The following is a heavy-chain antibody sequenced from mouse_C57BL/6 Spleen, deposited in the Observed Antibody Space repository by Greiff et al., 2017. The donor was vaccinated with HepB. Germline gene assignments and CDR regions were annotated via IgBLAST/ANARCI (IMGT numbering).Heavy chain of an antibody. V-gene: IGHV5-12*01. J-gene: IGHJ4*01. CDR1: GFTFSDYY. CDR2: ISNGGGST. D-gene: IGHD4-1*01. Sequence: EVMLVESGGGLVQPGGSLKLSCAASGFTFSDYYMYWVRQTPEKRLEWVAYISNGGGSTYYPDTVKGRFTISRDNAKNTLYLQMSRLKSEDTAMYYCARRLGSAMDYWGQGTSVTVSS. CDR3: ARRLGSAMDY.